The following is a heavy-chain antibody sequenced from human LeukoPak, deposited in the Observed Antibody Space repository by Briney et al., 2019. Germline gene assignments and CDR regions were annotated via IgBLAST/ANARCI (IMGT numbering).Heavy chain of an antibody. V-gene: IGHV4-59*02. J-gene: IGHJ4*02. CDR3: ARAGSGWSFDY. D-gene: IGHD6-19*01. CDR2: VSHSGNT. Sequence: SETLSLTCIVSGGSVSTYYWSWIRQPPGKELEWIGYVSHSGNTNCNPSLKSRLTMSLDTSKNHFSLRLSSVNAADTAVYYCARAGSGWSFDYWGQGSLVTVSS. CDR1: GGSVSTYY.